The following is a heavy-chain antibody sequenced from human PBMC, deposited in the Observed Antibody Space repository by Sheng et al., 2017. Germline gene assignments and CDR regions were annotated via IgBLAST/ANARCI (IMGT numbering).Heavy chain of an antibody. Sequence: QVQLVESGGGVVQPGRSLRLSCAASGFTFSSYAMHWVRQAPGKGLEWVAVISYDGSNKYYADSVKGRFTISRDNSKNTLYLQMNSLRAEDTAVYYCASLRRRVGWGQGTLVTVSS. CDR3: ASLRRRVG. CDR2: ISYDGSNK. V-gene: IGHV3-30-3*01. J-gene: IGHJ4*02. CDR1: GFTFSSYA. D-gene: IGHD3-10*01.